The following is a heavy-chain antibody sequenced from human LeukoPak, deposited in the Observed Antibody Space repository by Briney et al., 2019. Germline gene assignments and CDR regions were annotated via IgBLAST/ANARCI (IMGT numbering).Heavy chain of an antibody. D-gene: IGHD3-16*01. Sequence: PSETLSLTCTVSGGSISSYYWSWIRQPPGKGLEWIGYIYYSGSTNYNPSLKSRVTISVDTSKNQFSLKLSSVTAADTAVYYCARLFGGWFDPWGQGTLVTVSS. J-gene: IGHJ5*02. CDR3: ARLFGGWFDP. CDR1: GGSISSYY. V-gene: IGHV4-59*08. CDR2: IYYSGST.